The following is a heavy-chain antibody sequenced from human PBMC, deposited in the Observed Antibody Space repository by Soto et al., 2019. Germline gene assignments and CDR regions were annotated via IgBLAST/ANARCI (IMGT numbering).Heavy chain of an antibody. CDR1: GFTFSSDG. CDR2: IWYDGSNK. Sequence: GGSLRLSCAAAGFTFSSDGMHWVRQAPGKGLEWVAVIWYDGSNKYYADSVKGRFTISRDNSKNTLYLQMNSLRAEDTAVYYCARSSRGVIIYYYYGMDVWGQGTTVTVSS. V-gene: IGHV3-33*01. CDR3: ARSSRGVIIYYYYGMDV. J-gene: IGHJ6*02. D-gene: IGHD3-10*01.